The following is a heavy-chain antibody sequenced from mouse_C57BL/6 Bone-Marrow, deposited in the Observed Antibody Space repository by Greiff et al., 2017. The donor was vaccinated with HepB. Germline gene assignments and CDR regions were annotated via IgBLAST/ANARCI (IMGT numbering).Heavy chain of an antibody. D-gene: IGHD3-3*01. Sequence: QVHVKQSGPELVKPGASVKISCKASGYSFTSYYIHWVKQRPGQGLEWIGWIYPGSGNTKYNEKFKGKATLTADTSSSTAYMQLSSLTSEDSAVYYCAREGQRYFDYWGQGTTLTVSS. J-gene: IGHJ2*01. CDR3: AREGQRYFDY. CDR2: IYPGSGNT. CDR1: GYSFTSYY. V-gene: IGHV1-66*01.